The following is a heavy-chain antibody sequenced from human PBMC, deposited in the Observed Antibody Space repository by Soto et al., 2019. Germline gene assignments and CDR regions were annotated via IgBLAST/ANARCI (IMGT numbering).Heavy chain of an antibody. CDR3: TRSIITTAGTDAFDL. V-gene: IGHV1-46*03. Sequence: QVQLVQSGAEVKKPGASVRVSCKASGYTFTSYYIHWVRQAPGHGPEWMGMISPSSGGTDYAQKFQGSVTMTRDTSTSTVYMELSCLRSEDTAVYYCTRSIITTAGTDAFDLWGQGTLVTVSS. CDR1: GYTFTSYY. CDR2: ISPSSGGT. D-gene: IGHD6-13*01. J-gene: IGHJ3*01.